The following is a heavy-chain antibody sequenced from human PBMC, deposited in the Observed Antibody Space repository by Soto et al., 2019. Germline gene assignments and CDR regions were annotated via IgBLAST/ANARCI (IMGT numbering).Heavy chain of an antibody. CDR3: AREGWPLLQTGMDV. V-gene: IGHV3-48*02. CDR2: ISSSNRTI. D-gene: IGHD2-15*01. Sequence: HGESLKISCAASGFTFRSYSMNWVRQAPGKGLEWVSYISSSNRTINYADSVKGRFIISRDNAKNSLYLQMHSLRDEDTAVYYCAREGWPLLQTGMDVWGQGTTVTVSS. J-gene: IGHJ6*02. CDR1: GFTFRSYS.